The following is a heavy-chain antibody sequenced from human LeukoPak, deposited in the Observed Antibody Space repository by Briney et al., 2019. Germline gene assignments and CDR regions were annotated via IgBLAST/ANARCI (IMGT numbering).Heavy chain of an antibody. CDR1: GGSFSGYY. J-gene: IGHJ6*04. CDR3: ARRDSCSSTSCYARGYYYYGMDV. D-gene: IGHD2-2*01. Sequence: PSETLSLTCAVYGGSFSGYYWSWIRQPPGKGLEWIGEINHSGSTNYSPSLKSRVTISVDTSKNQFSLKLSSVTAADTAVYYCARRDSCSSTSCYARGYYYYGMDVWGKGTTVTVSS. V-gene: IGHV4-34*01. CDR2: INHSGST.